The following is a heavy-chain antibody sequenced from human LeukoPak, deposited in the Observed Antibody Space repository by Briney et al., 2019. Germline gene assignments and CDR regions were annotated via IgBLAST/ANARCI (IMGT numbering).Heavy chain of an antibody. Sequence: KSSETLSLTCAVYGVSFSGYYWSWIRQPPGKGLEWIGEINHGGSTNYNPSLKSRVTISVDTSKNQFSLKLSSVTAADTAVYYCARDCYDILTGYQPFDYWGQGTLVTVSS. V-gene: IGHV4-34*01. CDR3: ARDCYDILTGYQPFDY. CDR2: INHGGST. D-gene: IGHD3-9*01. CDR1: GVSFSGYY. J-gene: IGHJ4*02.